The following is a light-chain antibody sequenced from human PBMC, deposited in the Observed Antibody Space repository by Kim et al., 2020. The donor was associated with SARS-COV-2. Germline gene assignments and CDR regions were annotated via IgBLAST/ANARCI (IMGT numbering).Light chain of an antibody. CDR1: QYIDNW. Sequence: LVLTQSPVTLSLSPGQRATLSCRASQYIDNWLAWYQQKPGQVPRLLIYDASNRATGIPARFSGSGSGTDFTLTISSLEPEDFAVYYCQHRRTWPLTFGQGTKLEI. CDR2: DAS. CDR3: QHRRTWPLT. J-gene: IGKJ2*01. V-gene: IGKV3-11*01.